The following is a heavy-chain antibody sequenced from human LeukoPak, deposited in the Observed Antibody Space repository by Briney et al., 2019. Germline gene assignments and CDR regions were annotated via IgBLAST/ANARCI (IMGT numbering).Heavy chain of an antibody. V-gene: IGHV1-46*01. D-gene: IGHD1-26*01. J-gene: IGHJ5*02. Sequence: ASVKVSCKASGYSFTSYYMHWVRQAPGQGLEWMGLINPSGSSTTYAQRFQGRVTMTRDISTSTDYMELTSLASDDTAMYYCARDNSVGETAWWFDPWGQGTLVTVSS. CDR2: INPSGSST. CDR1: GYSFTSYY. CDR3: ARDNSVGETAWWFDP.